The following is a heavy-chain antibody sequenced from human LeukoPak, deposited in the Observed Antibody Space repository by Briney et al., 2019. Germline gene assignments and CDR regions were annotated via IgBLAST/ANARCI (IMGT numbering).Heavy chain of an antibody. CDR1: GLIVTRDY. J-gene: IGHJ4*02. Sequence: GGSLRLSRVVSGLIVTRDYMSGVRQAPGKGLELVSAIYSGGSTYYADSVKGRFTISRDNSKNTLYLQMNSLRAAGTAVYYCASLGYWGQGSLVTVPS. CDR3: ASLGY. V-gene: IGHV3-66*02. CDR2: IYSGGST.